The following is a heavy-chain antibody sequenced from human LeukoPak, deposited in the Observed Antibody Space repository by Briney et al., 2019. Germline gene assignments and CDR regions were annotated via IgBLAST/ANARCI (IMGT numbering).Heavy chain of an antibody. Sequence: SVKVSCKASGGTFSSYAISWVRQAPGQGLEWMGGIIPSIGTANDAQKFQGRVTITADESTSTAYMELSSLRSEDTAVYYCAMSYYDSSGENYYYYGMDVWGQGTTVTVSS. CDR2: IIPSIGTA. CDR3: AMSYYDSSGENYYYYGMDV. D-gene: IGHD3-22*01. CDR1: GGTFSSYA. J-gene: IGHJ6*02. V-gene: IGHV1-69*13.